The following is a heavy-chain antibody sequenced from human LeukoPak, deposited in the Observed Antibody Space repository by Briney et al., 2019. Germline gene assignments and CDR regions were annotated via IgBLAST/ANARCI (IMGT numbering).Heavy chain of an antibody. D-gene: IGHD5-18*01. CDR3: ARTPRRQYSYGEYYFDY. J-gene: IGHJ4*02. Sequence: GGSLRLSCAASGFTFSSYEMNWVRQAPGKGLEWVSYISSSGSNIYYADSVKGRFTISRDNAKNSLYLQMNSLRAEDTAVYYCARTPRRQYSYGEYYFDYWGQGTLVTVSS. CDR2: ISSSGSNI. CDR1: GFTFSSYE. V-gene: IGHV3-48*03.